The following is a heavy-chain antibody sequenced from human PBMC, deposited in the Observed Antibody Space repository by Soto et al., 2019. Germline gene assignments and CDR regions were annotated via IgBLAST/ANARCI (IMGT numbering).Heavy chain of an antibody. CDR3: AGEQWLGVDY. CDR2: INAGNGNT. CDR1: GYTFTSYA. D-gene: IGHD6-19*01. V-gene: IGHV1-3*05. J-gene: IGHJ4*02. Sequence: QVQLVQSGAEEKKPGASVKVSCKASGYTFTSYAMHWVRQAPGQRLEWMGWINAGNGNTKYSQKFQGRVTITRDTSASTAYMELSSLRSEDTAVYYCAGEQWLGVDYWGQGTLVTVSS.